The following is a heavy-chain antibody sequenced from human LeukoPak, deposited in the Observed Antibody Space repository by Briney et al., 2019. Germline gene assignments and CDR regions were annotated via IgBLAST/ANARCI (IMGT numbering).Heavy chain of an antibody. D-gene: IGHD3-10*01. CDR2: ISSSSSYI. CDR1: GFTFSSYS. V-gene: IGHV3-21*01. CDR3: ARDSMVRGVMSY. Sequence: GGSLRLSCAASGFTFSSYSMNWVRQAPGKGLEWVSSISSSSSYIYYADSVKGRFTISRDNAKNSLYLQMNSLRAEDTAVYCCARDSMVRGVMSYWGQGTLVTVSS. J-gene: IGHJ4*02.